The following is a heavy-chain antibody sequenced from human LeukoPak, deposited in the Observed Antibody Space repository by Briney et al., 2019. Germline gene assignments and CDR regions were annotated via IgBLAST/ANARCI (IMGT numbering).Heavy chain of an antibody. CDR2: ISNNGGYT. Sequence: GGSLRLSCAASGFTFSSSAMSWVRQAPGKGLEWVSAISNNGGYTYYADSVQGRFTISRDNSKSTLCLQMNSLRDEDTAVYYCAKQLGYCSDGSCYFPYWGQGTLVTVSS. V-gene: IGHV3-23*01. J-gene: IGHJ4*02. D-gene: IGHD2-15*01. CDR1: GFTFSSSA. CDR3: AKQLGYCSDGSCYFPY.